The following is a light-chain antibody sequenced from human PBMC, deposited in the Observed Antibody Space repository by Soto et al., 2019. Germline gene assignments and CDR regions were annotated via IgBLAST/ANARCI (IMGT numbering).Light chain of an antibody. CDR2: GAS. V-gene: IGKV3-20*01. CDR1: QTLSSSY. J-gene: IGKJ2*01. CDR3: QHYGSSPANT. Sequence: EIVLTQSPGTLSLSPGERATLSCRASQTLSSSYLAWYQHKPGQAPRLLIYGASNRATGIPDRFSGSESGTDFTLTISRLEPEDFAVYYCQHYGSSPANTFGQGTKLEIK.